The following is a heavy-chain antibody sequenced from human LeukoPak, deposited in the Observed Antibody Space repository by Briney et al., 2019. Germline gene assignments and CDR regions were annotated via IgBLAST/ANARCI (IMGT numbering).Heavy chain of an antibody. D-gene: IGHD2-15*01. CDR2: ISSSGSTI. CDR1: GFTLSSYE. J-gene: IGHJ5*02. CDR3: ARGPDIVVVVAATGPGWFDP. Sequence: GGSLRLSCAASGFTLSSYEMNWVRQAPGKGLEWVSYISSSGSTIYYADSVKGRFTISRDNAKNSLYLQMNSLRAEDTAVYYCARGPDIVVVVAATGPGWFDPWGQGTLATVSS. V-gene: IGHV3-48*03.